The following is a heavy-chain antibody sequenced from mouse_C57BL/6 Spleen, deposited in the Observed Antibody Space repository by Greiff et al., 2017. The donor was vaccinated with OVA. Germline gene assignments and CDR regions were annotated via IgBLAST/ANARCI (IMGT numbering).Heavy chain of an antibody. J-gene: IGHJ4*01. CDR1: GYTFTSYW. CDR2: IDPSDSYT. Sequence: QVQLQQSGAELVMPGASVKLSCKASGYTFTSYWMHWVKQRPGQGLEWIGEIDPSDSYTNYNQKFKGKSTLTVDKSSCTAYMQLSSLTSEDSAVYYCASTVVATHYYAMDYWGQGTSVTVSS. D-gene: IGHD1-1*01. CDR3: ASTVVATHYYAMDY. V-gene: IGHV1-69*01.